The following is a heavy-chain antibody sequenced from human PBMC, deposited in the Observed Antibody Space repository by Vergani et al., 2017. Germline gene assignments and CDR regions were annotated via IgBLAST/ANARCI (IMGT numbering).Heavy chain of an antibody. Sequence: QVQLVQSGAEVKKPGSSVKVSCKASGGTFSSYAISWVRQAPGQGLEWMGGIIPIFGTANYAQKFQGRVTITADESTSTAYMELSSLRSEDTAVYYCASSVEMATMPIYYCFMDVWGKGTTVTVSS. CDR2: IIPIFGTA. J-gene: IGHJ6*03. V-gene: IGHV1-69*01. CDR3: ASSVEMATMPIYYCFMDV. D-gene: IGHD5-24*01. CDR1: GGTFSSYA.